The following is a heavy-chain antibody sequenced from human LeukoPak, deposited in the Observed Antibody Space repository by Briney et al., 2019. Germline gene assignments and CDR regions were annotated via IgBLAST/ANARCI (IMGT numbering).Heavy chain of an antibody. CDR2: ISGSGGST. CDR1: GFTFSSFA. D-gene: IGHD3-10*01. J-gene: IGHJ4*02. CDR3: AKDRSGQSDY. Sequence: GGSLRLSCAASGFTFSSFAMTWVRQAPGKGLEWVSAISGSGGSTYYADSVKARFTISRDNSKNTLYLQMNSLRAEDTAVYYCAKDRSGQSDYWGQGTLVTVSS. V-gene: IGHV3-23*01.